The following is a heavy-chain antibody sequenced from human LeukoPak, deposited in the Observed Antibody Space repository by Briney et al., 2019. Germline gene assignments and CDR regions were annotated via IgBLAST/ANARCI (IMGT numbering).Heavy chain of an antibody. V-gene: IGHV4-61*02. Sequence: PSQTLSLTCTVSGGSISSGSYYWSWIRQPAGKGLEWIGRIYTSGSTNYNPSLKSRVTISVDTSKNQFSLKLSSVTAADTAVYYCARHSNSEELWPFDYWGQGTLVTVSS. J-gene: IGHJ4*02. D-gene: IGHD5-18*01. CDR3: ARHSNSEELWPFDY. CDR2: IYTSGST. CDR1: GGSISSGSYY.